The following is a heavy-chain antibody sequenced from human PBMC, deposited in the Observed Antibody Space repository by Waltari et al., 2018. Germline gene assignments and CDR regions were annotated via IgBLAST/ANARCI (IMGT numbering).Heavy chain of an antibody. J-gene: IGHJ6*03. V-gene: IGHV4-39*07. CDR2: IYYSGST. CDR3: ARDALVGYYYYYMDV. Sequence: QLQLQESGPGLVKPSETLSLTCTVSGGSISSSSYYWGWIRQPPGKGLEWIGSIYYSGSTYYNPSLKSRVTISVDTSKNQFSLKLSSVTAADTAVYYCARDALVGYYYYYMDVWGKGTTVTISS. CDR1: GGSISSSSYY.